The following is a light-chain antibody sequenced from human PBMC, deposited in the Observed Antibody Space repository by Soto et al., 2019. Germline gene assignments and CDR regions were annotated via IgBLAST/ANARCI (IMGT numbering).Light chain of an antibody. CDR2: KAS. J-gene: IGKJ1*01. Sequence: DIQITQSPSTLPASVGDTVTVTCRASQTVSSWLAWYQQKPGKAPKLLIYKASTLKSGVPSRFGGSGSGTEFTLTISSLQPDDFATYYCQHYNSYSEAFGQGTKVDI. V-gene: IGKV1-5*03. CDR3: QHYNSYSEA. CDR1: QTVSSW.